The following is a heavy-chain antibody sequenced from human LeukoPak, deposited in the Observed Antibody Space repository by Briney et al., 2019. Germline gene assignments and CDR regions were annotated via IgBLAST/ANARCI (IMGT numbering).Heavy chain of an antibody. CDR1: GFTFSSYW. Sequence: GGSLRLSCAASGFTFSSYWMSWVRQAPGKGLEWVANIKQDGSEKYYVDSVKGRFTISRDNAKNSLYLQMNSLRAEDTAVHYCARDTWIVPFDYWGQGTLVTVSS. V-gene: IGHV3-7*03. J-gene: IGHJ4*02. D-gene: IGHD5-12*01. CDR3: ARDTWIVPFDY. CDR2: IKQDGSEK.